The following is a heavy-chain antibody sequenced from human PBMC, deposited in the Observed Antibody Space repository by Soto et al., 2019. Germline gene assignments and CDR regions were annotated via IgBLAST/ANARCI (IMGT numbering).Heavy chain of an antibody. CDR2: IRSKANSYAT. Sequence: GGSLRLSCAASGFTFSGSAMHWVRQASGKGLEWVGRIRSKANSYATAYAASVKGRFTISRDDSKNTAYLQMNSLKTEDTAVYYCTRQRRAAYDFWEGFDHWGQGTLVTVSS. CDR1: GFTFSGSA. J-gene: IGHJ5*02. CDR3: TRQRRAAYDFWEGFDH. D-gene: IGHD3-3*01. V-gene: IGHV3-73*01.